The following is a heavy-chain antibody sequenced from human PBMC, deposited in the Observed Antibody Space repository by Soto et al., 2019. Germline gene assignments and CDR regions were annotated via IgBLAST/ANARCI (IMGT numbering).Heavy chain of an antibody. D-gene: IGHD3-22*01. CDR2: ITGSSDRI. J-gene: IGHJ4*02. V-gene: IGHV3-48*02. CDR1: GFTFSVYS. Sequence: EVQLVESGGGWVQPGGSLRLSCAASGFTFSVYSMNWVRQAPGKGLDWVSYITGSSDRILFADSVKGRFTVSRDNAKNSLYLQMNSLRDEDTGVYYCTTSNGHLTHWGQGTLVSVSS. CDR3: TTSNGHLTH.